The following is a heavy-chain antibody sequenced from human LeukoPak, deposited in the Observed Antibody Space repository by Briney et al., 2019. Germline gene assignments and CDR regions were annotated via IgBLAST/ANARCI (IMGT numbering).Heavy chain of an antibody. J-gene: IGHJ4*02. CDR1: GYTFTSYG. CDR3: ASGRYGYGSGDSSGYPEDY. CDR2: ISAYNGNT. V-gene: IGHV1-18*01. Sequence: ASVKVSCKASGYTFTSYGISWVRQAPGQGLEWMGWISAYNGNTNYAQKLQGRVTMTTDTSTSTAYMELRSLRSDDTAVYYCASGRYGYGSGDSSGYPEDYWGQGTLVTVSS. D-gene: IGHD3-22*01.